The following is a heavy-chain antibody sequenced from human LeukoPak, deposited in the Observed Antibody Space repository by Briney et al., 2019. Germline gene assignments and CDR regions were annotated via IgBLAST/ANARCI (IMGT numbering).Heavy chain of an antibody. Sequence: PGGSLRLSCAASGFTFSSYGMHWVRQAPGKGLEWVAFIRYDGSNKYYADSVKGRFTISRDNAKNSLYLQMNSLRAEDTAVYYCARDRRQQWLGGGYYYYYMDVWGKGTTVTVSS. CDR3: ARDRRQQWLGGGYYYYYMDV. CDR1: GFTFSSYG. D-gene: IGHD6-19*01. CDR2: IRYDGSNK. J-gene: IGHJ6*03. V-gene: IGHV3-30*02.